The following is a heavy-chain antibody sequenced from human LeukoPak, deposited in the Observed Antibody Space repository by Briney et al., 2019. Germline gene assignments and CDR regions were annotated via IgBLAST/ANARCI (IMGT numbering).Heavy chain of an antibody. CDR1: GGSIIRHY. J-gene: IGHJ3*02. Sequence: PLETLSLTCTVSGGSIIRHYWSWIRQPPGKGLEWIGYISYIGSTNYNPPLKSRVTISVDTSKNQYSLKLSSVPAADAAVYFCARDPTTVTKGLDIWGRGTMVTVSS. V-gene: IGHV4-59*11. CDR3: ARDPTTVTKGLDI. D-gene: IGHD4-17*01. CDR2: ISYIGST.